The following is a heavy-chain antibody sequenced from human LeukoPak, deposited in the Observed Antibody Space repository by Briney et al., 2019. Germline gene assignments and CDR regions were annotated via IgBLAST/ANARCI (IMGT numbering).Heavy chain of an antibody. V-gene: IGHV1-8*01. J-gene: IGHJ4*02. Sequence: ASVKVSCKASGYTFTSYDINWVRQATGQGLEWMGWMNPNSGITGHEQKFQGRVTMTRNTSISTAYMELSSLRSEDTAVYYCARGRTRSSWSFGYWGQGTLVTVSS. CDR2: MNPNSGIT. CDR1: GYTFTSYD. D-gene: IGHD6-13*01. CDR3: ARGRTRSSWSFGY.